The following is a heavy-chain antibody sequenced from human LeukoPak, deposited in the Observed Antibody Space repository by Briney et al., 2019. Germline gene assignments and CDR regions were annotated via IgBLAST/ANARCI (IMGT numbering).Heavy chain of an antibody. J-gene: IGHJ1*01. V-gene: IGHV3-23*01. CDR1: GFTFSSSA. CDR2: ISDSGGAT. CDR3: AKEEKHLDSD. D-gene: IGHD1-1*01. Sequence: GASLRLSCVASGFTFSSSAMSWVRQAPGEGLEWVSSISDSGGATYYADSVRGRFTISRDNSKNTLYLQMNGLRAEDTAIYYCAKEEKHLDSDWGQGTLVTVSS.